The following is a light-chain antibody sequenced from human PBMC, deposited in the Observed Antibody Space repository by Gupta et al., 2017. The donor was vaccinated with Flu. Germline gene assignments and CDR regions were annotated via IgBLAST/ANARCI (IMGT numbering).Light chain of an antibody. CDR2: LGS. J-gene: IGKJ1*01. CDR3: MQALQTPRT. CDR1: QSLLHNNGYNY. V-gene: IGKV2-28*01. Sequence: DIVMTQSPLSLPVTPGEPASISCRSSQSLLHNNGYNYLDWYLQKPGQSPQLLIYLGSNRASGVPDRFSGSGSGTDFTLKISRVEAEDVGVYYCMQALQTPRTIGQGTKVEIK.